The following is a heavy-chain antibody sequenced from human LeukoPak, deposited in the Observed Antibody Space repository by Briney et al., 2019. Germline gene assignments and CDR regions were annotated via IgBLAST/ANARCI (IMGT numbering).Heavy chain of an antibody. D-gene: IGHD4-11*01. J-gene: IGHJ5*02. CDR2: ISSDGATI. CDR3: ARYSSPVGNCFGP. Sequence: TGGSLRLSCAASGFTFSSYEMNWVRQAPGKGLQWVSYISSDGATIHYADSVKGRFTISRDNAKNSLYLQMNSLRAEDTGVYYCARYSSPVGNCFGPWGQGTLVTVSS. V-gene: IGHV3-48*03. CDR1: GFTFSSYE.